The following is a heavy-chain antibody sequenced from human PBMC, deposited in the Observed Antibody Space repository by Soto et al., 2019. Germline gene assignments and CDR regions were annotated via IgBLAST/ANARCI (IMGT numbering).Heavy chain of an antibody. D-gene: IGHD3-3*01. CDR1: GFSLTTSGVG. CDR2: SYWADDK. CDR3: AHRVLRTVFGLVTTTAIYFDF. V-gene: IGHV2-5*02. J-gene: IGHJ4*02. Sequence: QITLNESGPTQVKPRQTLTLTCTFSGFSLTTSGVGVGWIRQSPGKAPEWLALSYWADDKRYSPSLKSRLTITKDTSKNQVVLTMADLDPADTATYYCAHRVLRTVFGLVTTTAIYFDFWGQGTPVAVSS.